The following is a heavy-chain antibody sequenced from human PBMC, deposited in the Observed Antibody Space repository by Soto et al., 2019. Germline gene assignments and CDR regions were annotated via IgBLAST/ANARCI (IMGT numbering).Heavy chain of an antibody. J-gene: IGHJ6*02. Sequence: QVQLVESGGGVVQPGRSLRLSCAASGFTFSSYGMHWVRQAPGKGLEWVAVISYDGSNKYYADSVKGRFTISRDNSKNSLYLQMNNLRAEDTAVYYCAIDRRSYCSALDVSGQGTTVTVSS. CDR1: GFTFSSYG. CDR3: AIDRRSYCSALDV. D-gene: IGHD3-16*02. V-gene: IGHV3-30*03. CDR2: ISYDGSNK.